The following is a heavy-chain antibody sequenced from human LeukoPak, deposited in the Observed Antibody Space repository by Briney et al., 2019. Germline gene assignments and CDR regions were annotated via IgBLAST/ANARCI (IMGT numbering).Heavy chain of an antibody. V-gene: IGHV4-34*01. Sequence: SETLSLTCAVYGGSFSGYYWSWIRQPPGKGLEWIGEINHSGSTSYNPSLKSRVTISVDTSKNQFSLKLSSVTAADTAVYYCARPLGGDYDILTGYGYWGQGTLVTVSS. D-gene: IGHD3-9*01. J-gene: IGHJ4*02. CDR1: GGSFSGYY. CDR2: INHSGST. CDR3: ARPLGGDYDILTGYGY.